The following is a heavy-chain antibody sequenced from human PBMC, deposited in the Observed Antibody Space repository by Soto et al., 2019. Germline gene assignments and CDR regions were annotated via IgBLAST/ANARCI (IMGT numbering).Heavy chain of an antibody. D-gene: IGHD1-26*01. CDR1: GFIFENFG. J-gene: IGHJ5*02. CDR2: ISGSGFKK. Sequence: GGSLRLSCAASGFIFENFGMSWVRQAPGKGLEWISSISGSGFKKYYADSVKGRFTISRDNSKSTVYLELNNLSAEDTAVYHCAKNQGVELVPLATVDWFDPWGQGSVVTVPQ. V-gene: IGHV3-23*01. CDR3: AKNQGVELVPLATVDWFDP.